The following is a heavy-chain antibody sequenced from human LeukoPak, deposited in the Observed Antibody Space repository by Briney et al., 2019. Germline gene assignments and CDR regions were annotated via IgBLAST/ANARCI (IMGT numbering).Heavy chain of an antibody. J-gene: IGHJ4*02. CDR1: GGSISSYY. Sequence: SETLSLTCTVSGGSISSYYWSWIRQPPGKGLEWIGYIYYSGSTNYNPSLKSRVTVSVDTSKNQFSLKLSSVTAADTAVYYCARDSRVRGAKGYYFDYWGQGTLVTVSS. D-gene: IGHD3-10*02. CDR2: IYYSGST. CDR3: ARDSRVRGAKGYYFDY. V-gene: IGHV4-59*01.